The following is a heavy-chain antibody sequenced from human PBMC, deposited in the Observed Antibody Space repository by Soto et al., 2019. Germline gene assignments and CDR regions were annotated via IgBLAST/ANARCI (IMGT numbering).Heavy chain of an antibody. CDR3: AKDIDRGITNFDL. J-gene: IGHJ2*01. Sequence: EVQLLESGGGLVQPGGSLRLSCAASGFTFSSYVMSWVRQAPGKGLEWVSAISGSGGSTYYADSVKGRFTISRDNSKNALYLQMNSLRAEDTAVYYCAKDIDRGITNFDLWGRGTLVTVSS. CDR1: GFTFSSYV. CDR2: ISGSGGST. V-gene: IGHV3-23*01. D-gene: IGHD1-20*01.